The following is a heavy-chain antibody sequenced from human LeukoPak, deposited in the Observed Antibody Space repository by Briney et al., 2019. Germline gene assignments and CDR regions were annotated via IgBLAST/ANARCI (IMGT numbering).Heavy chain of an antibody. CDR2: IRRRSNRYTT. CDR3: TRDGGQGGNSAFDI. J-gene: IGHJ3*02. D-gene: IGHD4-23*01. Sequence: GGSLRLSCAASGLPFSDYILDWVRQAPGKGLEWVGRIRRRSNRYTTEYAASVKGRFIVSRDDSKNSLYLQMNNLRTEDTAVYHCTRDGGQGGNSAFDIWRQGTAVTVSS. V-gene: IGHV3-72*01. CDR1: GLPFSDYI.